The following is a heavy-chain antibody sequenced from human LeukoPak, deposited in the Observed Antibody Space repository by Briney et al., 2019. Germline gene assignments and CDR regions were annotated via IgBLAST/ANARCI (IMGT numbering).Heavy chain of an antibody. Sequence: PSETLSLTCTVSGGSISSSSYYGGWIRQPPGKGLEWIGSIYNSASTYYNPSLKSRVTISVDTSKNQFSLKLSSVTAADTAVYYCARHRAYYDFWSGYGTPFDPWGQGTLVTVSS. CDR2: IYNSAST. CDR1: GGSISSSSYY. J-gene: IGHJ5*02. CDR3: ARHRAYYDFWSGYGTPFDP. V-gene: IGHV4-39*01. D-gene: IGHD3-3*01.